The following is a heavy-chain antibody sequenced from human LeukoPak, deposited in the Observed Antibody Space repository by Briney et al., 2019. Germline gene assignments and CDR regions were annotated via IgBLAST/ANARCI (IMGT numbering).Heavy chain of an antibody. CDR2: IYYSGST. CDR1: GGSISSSSYY. CDR3: ARHSCSSTSCYHYYYYYMDV. J-gene: IGHJ6*03. V-gene: IGHV4-39*01. D-gene: IGHD2-2*01. Sequence: SETLSLTCTVSGGSISSSSYYWGWIRQPPGKGLEWIGSIYYSGSTYYNPSLKSRVTISVDTSKNRFSLKLSSVTAADTAVYYCARHSCSSTSCYHYYYYYMDVWGQGTTVTVSS.